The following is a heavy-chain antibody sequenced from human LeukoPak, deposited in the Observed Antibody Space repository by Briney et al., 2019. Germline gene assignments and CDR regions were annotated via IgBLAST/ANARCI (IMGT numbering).Heavy chain of an antibody. D-gene: IGHD3-22*01. CDR2: ISSSSSYI. CDR1: GFTFSSYS. Sequence: GGSLRLSCAASGFTFSSYSMNWVRQAPGKGLEWVSSISSSSSYIYYADSVKGRFTISRDNAKNSLYLQMNSLRAEDTAVYYRARDLRYYDSSGHEGYFDYWGQGTLVTVSS. CDR3: ARDLRYYDSSGHEGYFDY. V-gene: IGHV3-21*01. J-gene: IGHJ4*02.